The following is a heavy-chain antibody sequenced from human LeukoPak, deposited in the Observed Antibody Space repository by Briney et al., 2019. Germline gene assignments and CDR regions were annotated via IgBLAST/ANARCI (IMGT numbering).Heavy chain of an antibody. D-gene: IGHD2-2*02. V-gene: IGHV3-15*01. CDR2: IKSKTNGGTT. CDR3: SHLLYSRGP. CDR1: GFTFSSYS. Sequence: PGGSLRLSCAASGFTFSSYSMNWVRQAPGKGLEWVGRIKSKTNGGTTDYAAPVKGRFTISRDDSTNTLYLQMISLKTDDTAVYYCSHLLYSRGPGGQGTLVTVSS. J-gene: IGHJ4*02.